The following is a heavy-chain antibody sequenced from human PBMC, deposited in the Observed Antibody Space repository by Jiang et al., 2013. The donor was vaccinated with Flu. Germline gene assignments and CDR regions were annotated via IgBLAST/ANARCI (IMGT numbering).Heavy chain of an antibody. CDR1: GYSFTSYW. D-gene: IGHD4-11*01. CDR3: ARHGPEDYSNIFYYYYGMDV. V-gene: IGHV5-51*01. J-gene: IGHJ6*02. CDR2: IYPGDSDT. Sequence: GESLKISCKGSGYSFTSYWIGWVRQMPGKGLEWMGIIYPGDSDTRYSPSFQGQVTISADKSISTAYLQWSSLKASDTAMYYCARHGPEDYSNIFYYYYGMDVWGQGTTVTVSS.